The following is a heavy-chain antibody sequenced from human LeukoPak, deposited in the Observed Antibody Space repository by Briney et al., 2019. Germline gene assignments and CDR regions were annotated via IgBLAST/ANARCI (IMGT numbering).Heavy chain of an antibody. CDR2: INPNTGGT. CDR3: ARDYRLNSDNSGFYNYYMDV. D-gene: IGHD3-22*01. J-gene: IGHJ6*03. Sequence: ASVKVSCKASGYTFSGYFMHWVRQAPGQGPEWMGWINPNTGGTHYAEKFQDRVTMTRDTSISTVYMELSGLRSDDTAVYSCARDYRLNSDNSGFYNYYMDVWGKGTTVTVSS. CDR1: GYTFSGYF. V-gene: IGHV1-2*02.